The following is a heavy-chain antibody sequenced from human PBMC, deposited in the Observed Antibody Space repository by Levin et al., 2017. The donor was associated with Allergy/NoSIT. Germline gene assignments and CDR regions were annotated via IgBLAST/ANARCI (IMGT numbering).Heavy chain of an antibody. Sequence: GESLKISCIASGFTFSTYGMHWVRQAPGKGLEWVAVISFDGSNKYYADSVKGRFTISRDNFKNTLYLQMNSLRVEDTAVYYCGKDLRRRGSNWPDYWGQGTLVTVSS. CDR3: GKDLRRRGSNWPDY. V-gene: IGHV3-30*18. CDR1: GFTFSTYG. CDR2: ISFDGSNK. D-gene: IGHD6-13*01. J-gene: IGHJ4*02.